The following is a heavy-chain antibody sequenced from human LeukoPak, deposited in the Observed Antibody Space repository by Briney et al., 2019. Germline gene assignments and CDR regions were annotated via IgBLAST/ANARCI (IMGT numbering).Heavy chain of an antibody. CDR1: GVSFSGYY. CDR2: INHSGST. V-gene: IGHV4-34*01. D-gene: IGHD3-3*01. CDR3: ARIAYDALDSYYYGMDV. Sequence: SETLSLTCAVYGVSFSGYYWSWIRQPPGKGLEWIGEINHSGSTNYNPSLKSRVTISVDTSKNQFSLKLSSVTAADTAVYYCARIAYDALDSYYYGMDVWGQGTTVTVSS. J-gene: IGHJ6*02.